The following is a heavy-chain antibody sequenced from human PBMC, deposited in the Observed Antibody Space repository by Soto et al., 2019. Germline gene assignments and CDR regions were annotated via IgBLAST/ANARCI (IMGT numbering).Heavy chain of an antibody. CDR1: GFTFSSYW. CDR3: ARGTYGDYGNWLDP. D-gene: IGHD4-17*01. CDR2: IKQDGSEK. J-gene: IGHJ5*02. V-gene: IGHV3-7*04. Sequence: EVQLVESGGGLGQPGGSLRLSCAASGFTFSSYWMSWVRQAPGKGLEWVANIKQDGSEKYYVDSVKGRFTISRDNAKNSLYLQMNSLRAEDTAVYYCARGTYGDYGNWLDPWGQGTLVTVSS.